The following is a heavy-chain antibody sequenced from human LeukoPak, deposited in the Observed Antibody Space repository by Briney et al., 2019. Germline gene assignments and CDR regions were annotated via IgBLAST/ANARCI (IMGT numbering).Heavy chain of an antibody. CDR2: IYSGGST. CDR1: GFTVSSNY. CDR3: ARVYIHDAFDI. D-gene: IGHD2-2*02. Sequence: PGGSLRLSCAASGFTVSSNYMSWVRQAPGKGLEWVSVIYSGGSTYYADSVKGRFTISRDNSKNTLYLQMNSLRAEDTAVYYCARVYIHDAFDIWGQGTMVTVSS. J-gene: IGHJ3*02. V-gene: IGHV3-53*01.